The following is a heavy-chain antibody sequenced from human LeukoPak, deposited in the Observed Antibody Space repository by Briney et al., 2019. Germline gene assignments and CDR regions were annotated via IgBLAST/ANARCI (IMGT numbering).Heavy chain of an antibody. CDR3: ARSNGEMATGGGEFN. CDR2: MNPNSGNT. CDR1: GYTFTSYG. J-gene: IGHJ4*02. Sequence: GASVKVSCKASGYTFTSYGISWVRQATGQGLEWMGWMNPNSGNTGYAQKFQGRVTITRNTSISTAYMELSSLRSEDTAVYYCARSNGEMATGGGEFNWGQGTLVTVSS. V-gene: IGHV1-8*03. D-gene: IGHD5-24*01.